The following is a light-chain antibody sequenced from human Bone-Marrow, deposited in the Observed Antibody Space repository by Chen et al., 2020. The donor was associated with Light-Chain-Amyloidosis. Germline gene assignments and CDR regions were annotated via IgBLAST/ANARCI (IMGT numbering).Light chain of an antibody. V-gene: IGKV2-28*01. CDR1: QSLLHNTGYNY. CDR2: LGS. J-gene: IGKJ1*01. Sequence: DFVMTQSPLSLHVIPGEPASISCRSNQSLLHNTGYNYLDWYLHKPGQAPQLMVDLGSNRASGVPERFSGSGSGRDFTLNISRVEAEDVWVDYCLQALQTPRTFGQGTKVEIK. CDR3: LQALQTPRT.